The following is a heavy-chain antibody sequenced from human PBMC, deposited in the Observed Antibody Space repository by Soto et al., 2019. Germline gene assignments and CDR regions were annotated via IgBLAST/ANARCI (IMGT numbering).Heavy chain of an antibody. J-gene: IGHJ4*02. CDR3: ARDRDSGYSSSCFDY. Sequence: SLRLSCAASGFTFSSYWRSWVRQAPGKGLEWVANIKQDGSEKYYVDSVKGRFTISRDNAKNSLYLQMNSLRAEDTAVYYCARDRDSGYSSSCFDYWGQGTLVTVSS. CDR2: IKQDGSEK. D-gene: IGHD6-13*01. CDR1: GFTFSSYW. V-gene: IGHV3-7*03.